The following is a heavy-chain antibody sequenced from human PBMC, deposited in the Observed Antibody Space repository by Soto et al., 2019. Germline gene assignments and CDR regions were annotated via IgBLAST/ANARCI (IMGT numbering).Heavy chain of an antibody. J-gene: IGHJ6*02. CDR3: ASRRLGGTGYYYGMDV. Sequence: QVQLVQSGAEVKKPGSSVKVSCKASGGTFSSYAISWVRQAPGQGLEWMGGIIPIFGTADYAQKFQGRVTITAXDXTRXAYMELSSLRSEDTAVYYCASRRLGGTGYYYGMDVWGQGTTVTVSS. CDR1: GGTFSSYA. CDR2: IIPIFGTA. D-gene: IGHD3-16*01. V-gene: IGHV1-69*12.